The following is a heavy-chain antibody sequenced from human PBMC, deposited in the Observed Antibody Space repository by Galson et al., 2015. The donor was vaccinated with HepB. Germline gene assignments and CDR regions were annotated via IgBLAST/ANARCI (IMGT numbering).Heavy chain of an antibody. Sequence: SLRLSCAASGFIFDDYGMSWVRQAPGKGLEWVSGINWNGGSIGYADSVKGRFTISRDNAKNSLYLQMNSLRAEDTAFYYCARDRSYGLRGPGDWGQGTLVTVSS. V-gene: IGHV3-20*04. CDR1: GFIFDDYG. D-gene: IGHD5-18*01. J-gene: IGHJ4*02. CDR2: INWNGGSI. CDR3: ARDRSYGLRGPGD.